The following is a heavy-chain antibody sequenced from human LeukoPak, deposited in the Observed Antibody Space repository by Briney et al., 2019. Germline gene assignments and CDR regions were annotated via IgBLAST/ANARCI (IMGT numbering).Heavy chain of an antibody. CDR2: ISGRSSTI. J-gene: IGHJ4*02. Sequence: PGGSLRLSCAASAFTFSDYSMNWVRQAPGKGLEWISYISGRSSTIYYADSVRGRFTISRDNAKNSMYLQMNSLRAEDTAVYYCARDRLTSGSYFFDYWGQGTLVTVS. V-gene: IGHV3-48*01. CDR1: AFTFSDYS. D-gene: IGHD1-26*01. CDR3: ARDRLTSGSYFFDY.